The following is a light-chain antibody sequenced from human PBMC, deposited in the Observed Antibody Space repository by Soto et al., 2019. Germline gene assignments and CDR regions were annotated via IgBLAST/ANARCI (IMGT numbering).Light chain of an antibody. J-gene: IGKJ3*01. CDR3: QEYDSYPRSFT. V-gene: IGKV1-8*01. CDR1: QGISSY. Sequence: AIRMTQSPSSFSASTGDRVTITCRASQGISSYLAWYQQKPGKAPKLLIYAASTLQSGVPSRFSGSGSGTDFTLSVSCVQSEDFGTHDGQEYDSYPRSFTFGTGTKV. CDR2: AAS.